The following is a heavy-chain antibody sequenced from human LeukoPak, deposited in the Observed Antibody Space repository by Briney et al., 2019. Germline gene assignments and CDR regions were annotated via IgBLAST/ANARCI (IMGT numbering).Heavy chain of an antibody. CDR2: IKQDESET. CDR3: VSAIRGSPIDY. CDR1: GFTFSDYW. V-gene: IGHV3-7*01. Sequence: PGGSLRLSCAASGFTFSDYWMHWVRQAPGKGLEWVANIKQDESETYYVDSVKGRFTISRDNAKNSLFLQMNSLRAEDTAIYYCVSAIRGSPIDYWGQGTLVSVPS. J-gene: IGHJ4*02. D-gene: IGHD3-10*01.